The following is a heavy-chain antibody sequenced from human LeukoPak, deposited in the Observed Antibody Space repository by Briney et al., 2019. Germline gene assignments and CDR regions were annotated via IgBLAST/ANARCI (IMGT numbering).Heavy chain of an antibody. D-gene: IGHD5-18*01. CDR1: GFSFSTYS. V-gene: IGHV3-23*01. J-gene: IGHJ6*03. Sequence: PGKSLRLSCAASGFSFSTYSFHWVRQAPGKGLEWVAVISGSGGSTYYADSVKGRFTISRDNSKNTLYLQMNSLRAEDTAVYYCAKGYTAMVTVLYYMDVWGKGTTVTVSS. CDR2: ISGSGGST. CDR3: AKGYTAMVTVLYYMDV.